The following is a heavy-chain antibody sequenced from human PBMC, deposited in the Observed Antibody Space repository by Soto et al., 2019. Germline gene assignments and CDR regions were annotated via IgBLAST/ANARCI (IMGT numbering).Heavy chain of an antibody. J-gene: IGHJ4*02. V-gene: IGHV1-46*01. CDR2: INPSGGST. D-gene: IGHD6-6*01. Sequence: ALRKVSCKASGYTFTSYYMHWVRQAPGQGLEWMGIINPSGGSTSYAQKFQGRVTMTRDTSTSTVYMELSRLRSDDTAVYYCAKRSIAARFFDYWGEVTLVTV. CDR3: AKRSIAARFFDY. CDR1: GYTFTSYY.